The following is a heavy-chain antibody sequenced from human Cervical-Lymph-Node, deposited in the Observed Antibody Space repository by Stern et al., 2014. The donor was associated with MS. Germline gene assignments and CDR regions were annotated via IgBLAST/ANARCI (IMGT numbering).Heavy chain of an antibody. CDR2: IYPEDSDT. CDR1: GYTFSNTW. V-gene: IGHV5-51*01. Sequence: VQLVQSGGEGKKAGESLKISCKGSGYTFSNTWIGWVRQMPGKGLEWMGFIYPEDSDTRYSPSFQGQVSISADTSISTTYLHWSSLKASDTAMYFCARPLRGINNAFDAWGQGTMVTVYS. CDR3: ARPLRGINNAFDA. D-gene: IGHD3-10*01. J-gene: IGHJ3*01.